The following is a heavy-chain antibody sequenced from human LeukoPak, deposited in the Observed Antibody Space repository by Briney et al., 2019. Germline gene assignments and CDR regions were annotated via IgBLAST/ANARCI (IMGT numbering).Heavy chain of an antibody. Sequence: ASVKVSCKVSGYTLTELSMHWVRQAPGKGLEWMGGFDPEDGETIYAQKFQGWVTMTRDTSISTAYMELSRLRSDDTAAYYCARGSRIGYCSSTSCHDAFDIWGQGTMVTVSS. V-gene: IGHV1-24*01. J-gene: IGHJ3*02. CDR2: FDPEDGET. CDR1: GYTLTELS. CDR3: ARGSRIGYCSSTSCHDAFDI. D-gene: IGHD2-2*01.